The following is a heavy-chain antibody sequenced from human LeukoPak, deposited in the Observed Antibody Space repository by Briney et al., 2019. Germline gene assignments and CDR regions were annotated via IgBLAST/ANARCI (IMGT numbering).Heavy chain of an antibody. V-gene: IGHV3-72*01. J-gene: IGHJ4*02. CDR3: VIVGRSAYPDY. Sequence: GGSLRLSCAASGFTFSDHHMDWVRQAPGKGLEWVGRIRNKANSYTTEYAASVKGRFTISRDDSRDSLFLQMNSLETEDTAVYYCVIVGRSAYPDYWGQGTLVTVSS. D-gene: IGHD3-22*01. CDR2: IRNKANSYTT. CDR1: GFTFSDHH.